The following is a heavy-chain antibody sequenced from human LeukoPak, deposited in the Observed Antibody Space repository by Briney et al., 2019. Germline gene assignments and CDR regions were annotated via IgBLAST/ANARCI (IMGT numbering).Heavy chain of an antibody. CDR2: ISDSGGST. CDR1: GFTFSGFA. J-gene: IGHJ5*02. D-gene: IGHD3-22*01. V-gene: IGHV3-23*01. CDR3: AKGSSGYFVDL. Sequence: PGGSLRLSCAASGFTFSGFAMSWVRQAPGKGLEWLSTISDSGGSTYYADSVRGRFTISRDNSKNTLFLQMSSLRAEDTALYYCAKGSSGYFVDLWGQGTLVTVSS.